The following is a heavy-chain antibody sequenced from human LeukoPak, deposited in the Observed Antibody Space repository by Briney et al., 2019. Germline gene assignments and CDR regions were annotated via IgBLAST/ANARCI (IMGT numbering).Heavy chain of an antibody. CDR3: AKSPFLEWLGVSLGY. J-gene: IGHJ4*02. D-gene: IGHD3-3*02. V-gene: IGHV3-23*01. Sequence: PGGSLRLSCAASGFTFSNYAMSWVRQAPGKGLEWVSTISGSGGSTYYADSVKGRFTISRDNSKNTLYLQMNSLRAEDTAVYYCAKSPFLEWLGVSLGYWGQGTLVTVSS. CDR1: GFTFSNYA. CDR2: ISGSGGST.